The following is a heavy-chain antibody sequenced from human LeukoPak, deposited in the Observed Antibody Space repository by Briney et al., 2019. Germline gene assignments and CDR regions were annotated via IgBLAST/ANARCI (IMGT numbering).Heavy chain of an antibody. CDR3: ASSGCNYGFDY. J-gene: IGHJ4*02. V-gene: IGHV3-66*01. Sequence: GGSLRLSCAASGFTVSSNYMSWVRQAPGKGLEWVSVIYSGGSTYYADSVKGRFTISRDNSKNTLYLQMNSLRAEDTAVYYCASSGCNYGFDYGAREPWSPSPQ. D-gene: IGHD6-19*01. CDR2: IYSGGST. CDR1: GFTVSSNY.